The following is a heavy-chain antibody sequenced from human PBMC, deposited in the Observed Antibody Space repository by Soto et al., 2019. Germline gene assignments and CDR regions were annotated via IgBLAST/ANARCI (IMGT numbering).Heavy chain of an antibody. CDR1: GLTVSNTY. CDR2: IFASGDT. V-gene: IGHV3-66*01. Sequence: EVQLVESGGGLVQPGGSLRLSCAVSGLTVSNTYMSWVRQAPGKGLEWVSVIFASGDTYYADSVKGRFTVSRDNSKNTLYLQMNSLRVEDTAIYYCGRDYLDYCGQGTLVTVSS. J-gene: IGHJ4*02. CDR3: GRDYLDY.